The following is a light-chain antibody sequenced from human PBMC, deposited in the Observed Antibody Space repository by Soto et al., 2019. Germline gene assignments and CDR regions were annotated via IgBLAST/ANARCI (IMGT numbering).Light chain of an antibody. CDR2: RNN. J-gene: IGLJ2*01. V-gene: IGLV1-47*01. Sequence: QSVLTQPPSASGTPGQRVTISCSGSSSNIGSNYVYWYQQLPGTAPKLLIYRNNQRPSGVPDRLSGSKSGTSASLAISGLRSEDEADYNCAAWDDSLSGHVVFGGGTKVTVL. CDR1: SSNIGSNY. CDR3: AAWDDSLSGHVV.